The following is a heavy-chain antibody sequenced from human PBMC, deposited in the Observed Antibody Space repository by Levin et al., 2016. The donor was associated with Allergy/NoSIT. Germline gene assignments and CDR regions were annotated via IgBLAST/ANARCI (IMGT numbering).Heavy chain of an antibody. Sequence: ASVKVSCKASGYTFTSYDINWVRQATGQGLEWMGWMNPNSGNTGYAQKFQGRVTITADESTSTAYMELSSLRSEDTAVYYCARDRRVMTTVTLGDSGGYYYGMDVWGQGTTVTVSS. V-gene: IGHV1-8*01. CDR3: ARDRRVMTTVTLGDSGGYYYGMDV. D-gene: IGHD4-17*01. CDR1: GYTFTSYD. CDR2: MNPNSGNT. J-gene: IGHJ6*02.